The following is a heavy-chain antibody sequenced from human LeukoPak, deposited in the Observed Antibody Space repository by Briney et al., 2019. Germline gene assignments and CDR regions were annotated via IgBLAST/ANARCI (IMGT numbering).Heavy chain of an antibody. Sequence: GGSLRLSCAASGFTFCSYAMNWVRQAPGKGLKWVSAISGSGGSTYYADSVKGRFTISRDNSKNTLYLQMNSLRAEDTAVYYCAKGRELRSYFDYWGQGTLVTVSS. CDR2: ISGSGGST. CDR3: AKGRELRSYFDY. J-gene: IGHJ4*02. V-gene: IGHV3-23*01. D-gene: IGHD1-7*01. CDR1: GFTFCSYA.